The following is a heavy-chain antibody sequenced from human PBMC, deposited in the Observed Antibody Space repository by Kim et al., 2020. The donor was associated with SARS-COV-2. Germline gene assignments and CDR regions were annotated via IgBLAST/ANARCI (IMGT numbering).Heavy chain of an antibody. D-gene: IGHD3-10*01. V-gene: IGHV4-39*01. CDR1: GGSISSSSYY. Sequence: SETLSLTCTVSGGSISSSSYYWGWIRQPPGKGLEWIGSIYYSGSTYYNPSLKSRVTISVDTPKNQFSLKLSSVTAADTAVYYCARREAYYYGSGSYTNWFDPWGQGTLVTVSS. J-gene: IGHJ5*02. CDR3: ARREAYYYGSGSYTNWFDP. CDR2: IYYSGST.